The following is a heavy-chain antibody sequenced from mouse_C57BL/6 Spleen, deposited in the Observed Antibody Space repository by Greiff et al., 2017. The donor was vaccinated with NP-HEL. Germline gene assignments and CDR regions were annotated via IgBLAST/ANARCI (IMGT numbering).Heavy chain of an antibody. CDR2: ISDGGSYT. Sequence: EVKLMESGGGLVKPGGSLKLSCAASGFTFSSYAMSWVRQTPEKRLEWVATISDGGSYTYYPDNIKGRFTISRDYAKNNLYLQMSHLKSEDTAMYYCASINAFDYWGQGTTLTVSS. J-gene: IGHJ2*01. CDR1: GFTFSSYA. CDR3: ASINAFDY. V-gene: IGHV5-4*03.